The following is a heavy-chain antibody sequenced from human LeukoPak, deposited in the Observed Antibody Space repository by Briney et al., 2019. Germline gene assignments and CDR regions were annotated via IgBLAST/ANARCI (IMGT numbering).Heavy chain of an antibody. CDR2: IWYDGSNK. CDR3: ARATDTAMPFDY. V-gene: IGHV3-33*01. CDR1: GFTFSSYG. J-gene: IGHJ4*02. Sequence: GGSLRLSCAASGFTFSSYGMHWVRQAPGKGLEWVAVIWYDGSNKYYADSVKGRFTISRDSSKNTVYLQMNSLRAEDTAVYYCARATDTAMPFDYWGQGTLVTVSS. D-gene: IGHD5-18*01.